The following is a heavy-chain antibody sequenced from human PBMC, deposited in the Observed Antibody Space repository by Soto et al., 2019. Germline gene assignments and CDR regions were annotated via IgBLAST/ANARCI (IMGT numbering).Heavy chain of an antibody. CDR1: GFTFSSYA. D-gene: IGHD4-17*01. CDR2: ISGSGGST. CDR3: AKDYGQVFIPVTTPFDY. J-gene: IGHJ4*02. Sequence: GGSLRLSCAASGFTFSSYAMSWVRQAPGKGLEWVSAISGSGGSTYYADSVKGRFTISRDNSKNTLYLQMNSLRAEDTAVYYCAKDYGQVFIPVTTPFDYWGQGTLVTVSS. V-gene: IGHV3-23*01.